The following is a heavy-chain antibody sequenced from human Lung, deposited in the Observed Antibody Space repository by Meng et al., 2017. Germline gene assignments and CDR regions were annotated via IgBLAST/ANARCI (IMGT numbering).Heavy chain of an antibody. CDR1: GGSFSGYY. CDR2: INHSGST. J-gene: IGHJ2*01. Sequence: QGQLQHWGSGLLKPSETLSLTCAVYGGSFSGYYWSWIRQPPGKGLEWIGEINHSGSTNYTPSLKSRVTISVDTSKNQFSLKLSSVTAADTAVYYCARPKQANWYFDLWGRGTLVTVS. V-gene: IGHV4-34*01. D-gene: IGHD1/OR15-1a*01. CDR3: ARPKQANWYFDL.